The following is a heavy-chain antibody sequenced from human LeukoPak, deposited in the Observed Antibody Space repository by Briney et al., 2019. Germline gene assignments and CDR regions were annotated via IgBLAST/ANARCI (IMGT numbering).Heavy chain of an antibody. V-gene: IGHV4-61*01. CDR1: GGSVSSGSYY. CDR3: ARRGTGGRSFDI. D-gene: IGHD2-8*02. J-gene: IGHJ3*02. CDR2: ISYSGST. Sequence: SETLSLTCTVSGGSVSSGSYYWTWIRQPPGKGLEWIGYISYSGSTNFSPSLKSQVTISVDTSKNQLSLNLSSVTAADTAVYYCARRGTGGRSFDIWGQGTMVTVSS.